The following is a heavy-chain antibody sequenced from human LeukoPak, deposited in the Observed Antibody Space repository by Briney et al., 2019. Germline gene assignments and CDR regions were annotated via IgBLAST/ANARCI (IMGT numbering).Heavy chain of an antibody. D-gene: IGHD1-7*01. J-gene: IGHJ4*02. CDR1: GFTFSRYW. V-gene: IGHV3-7*01. CDR3: ARDQGVRESTTY. CDR2: IKQGGSES. Sequence: GGSLRLSCAGSGFTFSRYWMSWVRQAPGKGLEWVANIKQGGSESYYVDSVKGRFTISRDDAKNSLYLQMNSLRAEDTAVYYCARDQGVRESTTYGGQGTLVTVSS.